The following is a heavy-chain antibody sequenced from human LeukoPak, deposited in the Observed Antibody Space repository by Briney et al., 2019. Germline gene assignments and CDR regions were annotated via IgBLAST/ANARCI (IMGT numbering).Heavy chain of an antibody. CDR3: ARESTYYYGSGSYFPDAFDI. CDR1: GGSISSGDYY. Sequence: SQTLSLTCTVSGGSISSGDYYWSWIRQPPGKGLEWIGYIYYSGSTYYNPSLKSRVTISVDTSKNQFSLKLSSVTAADTAVYYCARESTYYYGSGSYFPDAFDIWGQGTMVTVSS. CDR2: IYYSGST. V-gene: IGHV4-30-4*01. D-gene: IGHD3-10*01. J-gene: IGHJ3*02.